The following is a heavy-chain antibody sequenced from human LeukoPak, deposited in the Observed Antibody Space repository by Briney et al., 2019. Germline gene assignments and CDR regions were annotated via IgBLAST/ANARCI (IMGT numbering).Heavy chain of an antibody. CDR1: GGSISSYY. CDR3: ARDKGEEAFDI. Sequence: KPSETLSLTCTVSGGSISSYYWSWIRQPPGKGLEWIGYIYYSGSTNYNPSLKSRVTISVDTSKNQFSLKLSSVTAADTAVYYCARDKGEEAFDIWGQGTMVTVSS. V-gene: IGHV4-59*01. CDR2: IYYSGST. D-gene: IGHD2-21*01. J-gene: IGHJ3*02.